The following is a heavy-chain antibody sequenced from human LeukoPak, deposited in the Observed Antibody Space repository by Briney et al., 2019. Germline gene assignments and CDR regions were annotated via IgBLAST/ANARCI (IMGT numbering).Heavy chain of an antibody. CDR2: IYYSGST. V-gene: IGHV4-39*01. Sequence: SETLSLTCSVSSGSISSGSSYWNWIRQPPGKGLEWIGYIYYSGSTYYNPSLKSRVTISVDTSKNQFSLKLSSVTAADTAVYYCARVTTVVTLDYWGQGTLVTVSS. J-gene: IGHJ4*02. CDR3: ARVTTVVTLDY. D-gene: IGHD4-23*01. CDR1: SGSISSGSSY.